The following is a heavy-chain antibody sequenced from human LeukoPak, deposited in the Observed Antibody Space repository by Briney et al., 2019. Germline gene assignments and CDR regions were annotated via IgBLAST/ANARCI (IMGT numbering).Heavy chain of an antibody. D-gene: IGHD6-25*01. V-gene: IGHV4-39*01. Sequence: SETLSLTCTVSGGSISSSSYYWGWIRQPPGKGLEWIGSIYYSGSTYYNPSLKSRVTISVDTSKNQFSLKLSSVTAADTAVYYCAGSYSSGPVFAYWGQGTLVTVSS. CDR1: GGSISSSSYY. J-gene: IGHJ4*02. CDR3: AGSYSSGPVFAY. CDR2: IYYSGST.